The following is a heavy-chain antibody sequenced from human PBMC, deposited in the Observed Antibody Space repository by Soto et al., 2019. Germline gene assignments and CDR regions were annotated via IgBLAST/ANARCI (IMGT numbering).Heavy chain of an antibody. D-gene: IGHD3-22*01. CDR2: INPSGGST. CDR3: ARSYYYDSSGYYLGYGY. J-gene: IGHJ4*02. V-gene: IGHV1-46*01. CDR1: GYTFTSYY. Sequence: ASVKVSCKASGYTFTSYYMHWVRQAPGQGLEWMGIINPSGGSTSYAQKFQGRVTMTRDTPTSAVYMELSSLRSEDTAVYYCARSYYYDSSGYYLGYGYWGQGTLVTVSS.